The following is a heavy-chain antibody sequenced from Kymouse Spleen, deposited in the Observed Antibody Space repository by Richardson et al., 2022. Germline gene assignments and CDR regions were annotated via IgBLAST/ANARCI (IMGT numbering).Heavy chain of an antibody. Sequence: EVQLVESGGGLVQPGGSLRLSCAASGFTFSSYWMHWVRQAPGKGLVWVSRINSDGSSTSYADSVKGRFTISRDNAKNTLYLQMNSLRAEDTAVYYCARDGDFWSGYYYYYYYGMDVWGQGTTVTVSS. V-gene: IGHV3-74*01. CDR1: GFTFSSYW. J-gene: IGHJ6*02. CDR3: ARDGDFWSGYYYYYYYGMDV. D-gene: IGHD3-3*01. CDR2: INSDGSST.